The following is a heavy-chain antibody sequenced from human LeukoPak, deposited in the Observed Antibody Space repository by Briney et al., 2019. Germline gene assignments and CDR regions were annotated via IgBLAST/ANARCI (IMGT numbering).Heavy chain of an antibody. CDR3: TRGKLLFLEWLSPSDS. J-gene: IGHJ4*02. Sequence: PGRSLKLSCKTSGFNLGDYGVTWVRQAPGKGLEWVGFIRSKVYGGTTECAASVKGRFTISRDDSEGIAYLQMNSLRIEDTAVYYCTRGKLLFLEWLSPSDSWGQGTLVIVSS. D-gene: IGHD3-3*01. V-gene: IGHV3-49*04. CDR2: IRSKVYGGTT. CDR1: GFNLGDYG.